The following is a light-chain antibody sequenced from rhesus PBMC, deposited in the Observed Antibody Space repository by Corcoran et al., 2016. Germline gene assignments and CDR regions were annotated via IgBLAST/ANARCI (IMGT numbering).Light chain of an antibody. CDR2: LGS. CDR1: QSLLHSNGYTY. Sequence: DIVMTQTPLSLPVTPGEPASISCRSSQSLLHSNGYTYLFWYLQKPGQSPQLLIYLGSNRAYGVPERFSGGGLGTDFTLKISRVESEDVGVYYCLQDIQLPFTFGPGTKLDIK. J-gene: IGKJ3*01. CDR3: LQDIQLPFT. V-gene: IGKV2-78*01.